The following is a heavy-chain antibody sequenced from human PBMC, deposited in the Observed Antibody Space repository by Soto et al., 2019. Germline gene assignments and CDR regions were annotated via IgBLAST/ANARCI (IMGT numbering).Heavy chain of an antibody. V-gene: IGHV3-9*01. J-gene: IGHJ4*02. CDR2: ISWRSGSI. CDR1: GFTFDDYA. D-gene: IGHD6-13*01. CDR3: AKDSIAAAGTGELDY. Sequence: EVQLVESGGGLVQPGRSLRLSCAASGFTFDDYAMHWVRQAPGKGLEWVSGISWRSGSIAYADSVKGRFTISRDNAKNSLYLQMNSLRVEDTALYYCAKDSIAAAGTGELDYWGQGTLVTVSS.